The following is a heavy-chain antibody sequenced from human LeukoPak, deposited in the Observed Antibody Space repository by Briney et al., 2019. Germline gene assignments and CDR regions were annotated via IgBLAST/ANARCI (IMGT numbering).Heavy chain of an antibody. V-gene: IGHV4-39*07. CDR3: ARGYGSGEHAFDI. D-gene: IGHD3-10*01. J-gene: IGHJ3*02. CDR2: IYYSGST. Sequence: SETLSLTCTVSGGSISSSSYYWGWIRQPPGKGLEWIGSIYYSGSTYYNPSLKSRVTISVDTSKNQFSLKLSSVTAADTAVYYCARGYGSGEHAFDIWGQGTMVTVSS. CDR1: GGSISSSSYY.